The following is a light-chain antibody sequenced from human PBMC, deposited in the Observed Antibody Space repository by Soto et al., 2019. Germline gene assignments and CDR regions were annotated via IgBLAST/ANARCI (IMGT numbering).Light chain of an antibody. CDR2: DVS. V-gene: IGLV2-14*01. CDR1: SSDVGDYNY. CDR3: SSYTSSTTRV. Sequence: QSALTQPASVSGSPGQSITISCTGTSSDVGDYNYASWYQQHPGKAPKLMIYDVSNRPSGVSNRFSGSKSGSTASLTISGLQAEDEADYYCSSYTSSTTRVFGTGTKVTVL. J-gene: IGLJ1*01.